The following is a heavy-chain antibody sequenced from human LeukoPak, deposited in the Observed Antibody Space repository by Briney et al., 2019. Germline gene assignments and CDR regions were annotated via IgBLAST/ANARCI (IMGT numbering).Heavy chain of an antibody. Sequence: GESLKISCKGSGHSFTSYWIGWVRQMPGKGLEWMGIIYPGDSDTRYSPSFQGQVTISADKSISTAYPQWSSLKASDTAMYYCARHTGGDYDFWSGYTQVGYYGMDVWGQGTTVTVSS. CDR3: ARHTGGDYDFWSGYTQVGYYGMDV. V-gene: IGHV5-51*01. CDR1: GHSFTSYW. D-gene: IGHD3-3*01. CDR2: IYPGDSDT. J-gene: IGHJ6*02.